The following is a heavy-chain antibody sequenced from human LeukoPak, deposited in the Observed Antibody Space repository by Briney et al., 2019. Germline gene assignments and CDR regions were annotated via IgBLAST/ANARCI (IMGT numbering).Heavy chain of an antibody. CDR3: ARGGDYPVDY. CDR2: IYSSGNT. CDR1: GGSISSGSYY. D-gene: IGHD4-17*01. Sequence: SQTLSLTCTVSGGSISSGSYYWSWIRQPAGKGLGWIGRIYSSGNTNYNPSLKSRVTISVDTSKNQFSLKLSSVTAADTAVYYCARGGDYPVDYWGQGTLVTVSS. J-gene: IGHJ4*02. V-gene: IGHV4-61*02.